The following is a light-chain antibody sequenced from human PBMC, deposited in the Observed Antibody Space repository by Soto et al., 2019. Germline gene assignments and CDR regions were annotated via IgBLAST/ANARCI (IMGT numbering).Light chain of an antibody. CDR1: QGISNY. Sequence: AIRMTQSPSSLPASTGERLTITCRASQGISNYLAWYQQKPGEAPKVLIYAASTLQSGVPSRFSGSGSGTDFTRTISWLQTEDFATYYCQQYYSYPLTFGQGTKVEI. V-gene: IGKV1-8*01. J-gene: IGKJ1*01. CDR3: QQYYSYPLT. CDR2: AAS.